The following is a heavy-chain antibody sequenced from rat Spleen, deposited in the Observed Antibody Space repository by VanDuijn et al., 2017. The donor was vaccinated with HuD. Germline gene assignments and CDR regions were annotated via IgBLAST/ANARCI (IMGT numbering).Heavy chain of an antibody. CDR2: ISYDGSST. CDR3: TTDRLGADYFDY. D-gene: IGHD5-1*01. CDR1: GFIFSNFG. J-gene: IGHJ2*01. Sequence: EVQLVESGGGLVQPGRSLKLSCTASGFIFSNFGMHWIRQAPTKGLEWVATISYDGSSTYYPDSVKGRFTISRDNAKSTLYLQMDSLRSEDTATYYCTTDRLGADYFDYWGQGVMVTVSS. V-gene: IGHV5-29*01.